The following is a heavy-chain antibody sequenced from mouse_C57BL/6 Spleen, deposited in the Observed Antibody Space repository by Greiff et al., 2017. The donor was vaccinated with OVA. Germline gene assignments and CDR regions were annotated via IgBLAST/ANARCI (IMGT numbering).Heavy chain of an antibody. D-gene: IGHD1-1*01. CDR1: GFNIKDDY. V-gene: IGHV14-4*01. CDR3: TKGTTVVDPFMDY. J-gene: IGHJ4*01. CDR2: IDPENGDT. Sequence: EVQGVESGAELVRPGASVKLSCTASGFNIKDDYMHWVKQRPEQGLEWIGWIDPENGDTEYASKFQGKATITADTSSNTAYLQLSSLTSEDTAVYYCTKGTTVVDPFMDYWGQGTSVTVSS.